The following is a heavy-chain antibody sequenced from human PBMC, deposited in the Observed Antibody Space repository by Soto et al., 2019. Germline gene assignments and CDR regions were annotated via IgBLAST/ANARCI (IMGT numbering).Heavy chain of an antibody. V-gene: IGHV3-30*04. CDR2: IAYDGRNK. J-gene: IGHJ2*01. Sequence: GGSLRLSCAASGFTFSSYAMHWVRQAPGKGLEWVAVIAYDGRNKYYADSVKGRFTISRDNSKNTLYLQMNSLRAEDTAVYYCAKDHYYDTSGYPSINWYFDLWGRGTLVTVSS. D-gene: IGHD3-22*01. CDR1: GFTFSSYA. CDR3: AKDHYYDTSGYPSINWYFDL.